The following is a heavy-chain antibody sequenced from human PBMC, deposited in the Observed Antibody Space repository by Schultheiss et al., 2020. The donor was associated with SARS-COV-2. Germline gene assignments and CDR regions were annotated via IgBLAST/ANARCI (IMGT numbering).Heavy chain of an antibody. CDR3: AKSWSGNYFDS. CDR2: ISYDGSNK. Sequence: GGSLRLSCAASGFTFSSYAMHWVRQAPGKGLEWVAVISYDGSNKYYADSVKGRFTISRDNSKNTLYLQMNSLRVDDTAIYYCAKSWSGNYFDSWGQGTLVTVSS. D-gene: IGHD3-3*01. V-gene: IGHV3-30*04. CDR1: GFTFSSYA. J-gene: IGHJ4*02.